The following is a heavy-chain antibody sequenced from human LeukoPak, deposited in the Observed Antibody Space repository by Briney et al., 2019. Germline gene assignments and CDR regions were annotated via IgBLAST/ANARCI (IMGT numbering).Heavy chain of an antibody. CDR2: IDWDDHK. V-gene: IGHV2-70*04. CDR1: GFSLTTNGMR. J-gene: IGHJ4*02. D-gene: IGHD6-19*01. CDR3: ARMTSGWVIDY. Sequence: SGPALVKPTQTLTLTCTFSGFSLTTNGMRVSWIRQPPGKALEWLARIDWDDHKFYSTSPKTRLTISKDTSKNQAVLTMTNMDPVDTATYFCARMTSGWVIDYWGQGTLVTVSS.